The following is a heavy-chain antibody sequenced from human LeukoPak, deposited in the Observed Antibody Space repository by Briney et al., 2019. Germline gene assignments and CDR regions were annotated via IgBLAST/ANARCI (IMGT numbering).Heavy chain of an antibody. CDR3: ARDSNYYGMDV. J-gene: IGHJ6*02. CDR1: GFTFSSYD. CDR2: IGTAGDT. Sequence: GGSLRLSCAASGFTFSSYDMHWVRQATGKGLEWVSAIGTAGDTYYPGSVKGRFTISRENAKNSLYLQMNSLRAGDTAAYYCARDSNYYGMDVWGQGTTVTVSS. V-gene: IGHV3-13*01.